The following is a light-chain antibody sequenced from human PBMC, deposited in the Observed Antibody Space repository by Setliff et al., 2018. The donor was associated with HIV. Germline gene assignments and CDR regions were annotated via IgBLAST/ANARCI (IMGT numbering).Light chain of an antibody. J-gene: IGLJ1*01. CDR1: SSNIGGNT. CDR3: AAWDGSLNGYV. Sequence: QSALTQPPSVSGTPGQRVTISCSGSSSNIGGNTVNWYQQLPGTAPKLLIYSNNQRPSGVPDRFSGSKSGTSASLAISGLQSEDEADYYCAAWDGSLNGYVFGAGTKVTVL. CDR2: SNN. V-gene: IGLV1-44*01.